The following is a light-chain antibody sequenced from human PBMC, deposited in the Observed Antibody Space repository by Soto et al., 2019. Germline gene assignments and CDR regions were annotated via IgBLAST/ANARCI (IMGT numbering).Light chain of an antibody. CDR3: QQRSNWLFG. Sequence: EIVLTQSPATLSLSPGERATLSCRASQSVSSYLAWYQQKPGQAPRLLIYDASNRATGIPARFSGSGSGTDFTLTISSLEPEDFAVDYCQQRSNWLFGFGPGTKVDIK. V-gene: IGKV3-11*01. CDR2: DAS. CDR1: QSVSSY. J-gene: IGKJ3*01.